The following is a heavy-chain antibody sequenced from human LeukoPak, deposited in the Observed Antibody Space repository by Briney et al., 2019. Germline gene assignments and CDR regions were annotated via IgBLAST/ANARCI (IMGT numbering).Heavy chain of an antibody. CDR1: GFTFDDYA. Sequence: PPGGSLRLSCAASGFTFDDYAMHWVRQAPGKGLEWVSGISWNSGSIGHADSVKGRFTISRDNAKNSLYLQMNSLRAEDMALYYCAKDGTLRYFDWLLSRDWYFDLWGRGTLVTVSS. CDR3: AKDGTLRYFDWLLSRDWYFDL. D-gene: IGHD3-9*01. J-gene: IGHJ2*01. V-gene: IGHV3-9*03. CDR2: ISWNSGSI.